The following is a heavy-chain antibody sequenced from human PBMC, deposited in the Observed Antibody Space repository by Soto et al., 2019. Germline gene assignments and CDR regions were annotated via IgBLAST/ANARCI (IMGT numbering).Heavy chain of an antibody. CDR3: AKPITMVRGGGFDP. V-gene: IGHV4-39*07. Sequence: PSETLSLTCTVSGGSISSSTCYWGWMRQPPGKGLEWIASFFIGGNTYYNPSLKSRVTISVDKSKNQFSLKLSSVTAADTAVYYCAKPITMVRGGGFDPWGQGTLVTVS. CDR1: GGSISSSTCY. CDR2: FFIGGNT. D-gene: IGHD3-10*01. J-gene: IGHJ5*02.